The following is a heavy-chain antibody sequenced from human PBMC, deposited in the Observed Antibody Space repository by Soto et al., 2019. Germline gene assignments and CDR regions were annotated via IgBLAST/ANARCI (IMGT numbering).Heavy chain of an antibody. Sequence: QPGGSLRLSCAASGFTLSGSWMSWLRQAPGRGLEWVANIHRDGNAKNYVGSVRGRITISRDNARNSLFLQMDSLRAEDTAVYYCARGSTSFHSWGQGTLVTVSS. D-gene: IGHD2-2*01. V-gene: IGHV3-7*01. J-gene: IGHJ5*02. CDR1: GFTLSGSW. CDR3: ARGSTSFHS. CDR2: IHRDGNAK.